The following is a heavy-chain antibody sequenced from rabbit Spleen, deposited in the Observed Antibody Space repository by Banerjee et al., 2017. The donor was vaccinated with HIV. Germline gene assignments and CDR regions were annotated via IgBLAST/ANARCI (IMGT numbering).Heavy chain of an antibody. CDR1: GVSFSGNSY. D-gene: IGHD1-1*01. J-gene: IGHJ6*01. CDR3: ARDTSSSFSSYGMDL. V-gene: IGHV1S40*01. CDR2: IDTGSSGFT. Sequence: QSLEESGGDLVKPGASTTLTCIASGVSFSGNSYMRWVRQAPGKGLEWIACIDTGSSGFTYFASWAKGRFTISKTSSTTVTLQMTSLTAADTATYFCARDTSSSFSSYGMDLWGQGTLVTVS.